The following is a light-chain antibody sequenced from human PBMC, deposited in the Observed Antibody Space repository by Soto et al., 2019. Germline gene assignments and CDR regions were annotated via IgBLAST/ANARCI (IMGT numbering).Light chain of an antibody. CDR3: QKYNSAPRT. J-gene: IGKJ1*01. V-gene: IGKV1-27*01. CDR2: AES. CDR1: QGIGNY. Sequence: DIQMTQSPSSLSASVGDRVTITCRPSQGIGNYLAWNQQKPGKVPKLLIYAESTLQSGVPSRFSGSGSGTDFTLTISSLQPEDVATYYCQKYNSAPRTFGQGTKVEIK.